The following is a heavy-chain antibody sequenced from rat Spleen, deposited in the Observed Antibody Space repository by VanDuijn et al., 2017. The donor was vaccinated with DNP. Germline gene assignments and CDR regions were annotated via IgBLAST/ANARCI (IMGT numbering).Heavy chain of an antibody. Sequence: EVQLVESGGGPVQPGRSPKLSCVASGFIFSNYWMTWIRQAPGKGLEWVASITNSGDSTYYSDSVKGRFSISRDNAKTTLYLQVNSLRSEDTATYYCTRGKLAIAAIWGGMDAWGQGASVTVSS. CDR1: GFIFSNYW. CDR2: ITNSGDST. J-gene: IGHJ4*01. D-gene: IGHD1-2*01. V-gene: IGHV5-31*01. CDR3: TRGKLAIAAIWGGMDA.